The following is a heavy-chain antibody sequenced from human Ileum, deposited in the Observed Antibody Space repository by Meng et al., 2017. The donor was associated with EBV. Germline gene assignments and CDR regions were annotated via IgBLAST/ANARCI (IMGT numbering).Heavy chain of an antibody. CDR3: THRPMTSAYYYFDY. D-gene: IGHD3-22*01. Sequence: QITLKESGXTLVKXXXTPTPTCXFSGFSLSISGVGVGWIRQPPGKALEWLALIYWDDDKRHSPSLKCRLTITKDTSKNQVVLTMTNMDPVDTATYYCTHRPMTSAYYYFDYWGQGTLVTVAS. CDR2: IYWDDDK. J-gene: IGHJ4*02. CDR1: GFSLSISGVG. V-gene: IGHV2-5*02.